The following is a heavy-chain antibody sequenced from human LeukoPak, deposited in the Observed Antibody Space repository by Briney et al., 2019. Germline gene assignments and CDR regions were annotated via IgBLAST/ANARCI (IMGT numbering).Heavy chain of an antibody. CDR3: ARDSSRGDLDF. D-gene: IGHD4-17*01. CDR1: DFIFSHSW. V-gene: IGHV3-7*01. Sequence: PGGSLRLSCEASDFIFSHSWMSWVRQAPGKGLEWVANINKDGSKTYYVDSVKGRFTVSRDNARNSLFLQMNSLRAEDTAVYFCARDSSRGDLDFWGQGTLVTVSS. J-gene: IGHJ4*02. CDR2: INKDGSKT.